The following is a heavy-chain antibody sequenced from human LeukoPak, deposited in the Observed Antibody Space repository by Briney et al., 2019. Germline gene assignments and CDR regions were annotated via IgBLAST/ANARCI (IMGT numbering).Heavy chain of an antibody. D-gene: IGHD3-22*01. V-gene: IGHV4-4*07. J-gene: IGHJ4*02. CDR3: ARHTNYYDSSGYLRPSYYFDY. CDR2: IYTSGST. CDR1: GGSISSYY. Sequence: SETLSLTCTVSGGSISSYYWSWIRQPAGKGLEWIGRIYTSGSTNYNPSLKSRVTMSVDTSKNQFSLKLSSVTAADTAVYYCARHTNYYDSSGYLRPSYYFDYWGQGTLVTVSS.